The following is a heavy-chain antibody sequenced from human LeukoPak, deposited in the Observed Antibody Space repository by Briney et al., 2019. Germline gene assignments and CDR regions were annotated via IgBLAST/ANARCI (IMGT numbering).Heavy chain of an antibody. J-gene: IGHJ3*02. V-gene: IGHV4-34*01. CDR2: INHSGST. D-gene: IGHD2-15*01. Sequence: SETLSLTCAVYGGSFSGYYWSWIRQPAGKGLEWIGEINHSGSTNYNPSLKSRVTISVDTSKNQFSLKLSSVTAADTAVYYCARGGGGSRNAFDIWGQGTMVTVSS. CDR3: ARGGGGSRNAFDI. CDR1: GGSFSGYY.